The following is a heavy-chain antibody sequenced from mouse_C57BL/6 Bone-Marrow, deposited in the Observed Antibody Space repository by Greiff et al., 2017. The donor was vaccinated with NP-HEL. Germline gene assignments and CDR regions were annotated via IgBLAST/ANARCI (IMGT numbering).Heavy chain of an antibody. CDR2: IYPGDGDT. CDR3: ARSYPYYDYIYYAMDD. V-gene: IGHV1-82*01. Sequence: VMLVESGPELVKPGASVKISCKASGYAFSSSWMHWVKQRPGKGLEWIGRIYPGDGDTNYNGKFKGKATLTADKSSSTAYMHLSSLTSEDSAVYFCARSYPYYDYIYYAMDDWGQGTSVTVSS. D-gene: IGHD2-4*01. J-gene: IGHJ4*01. CDR1: GYAFSSSW.